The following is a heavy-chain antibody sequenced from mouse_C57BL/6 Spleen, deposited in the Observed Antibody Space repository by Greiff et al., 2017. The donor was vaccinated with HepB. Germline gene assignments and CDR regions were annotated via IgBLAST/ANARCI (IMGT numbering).Heavy chain of an antibody. D-gene: IGHD1-1*01. V-gene: IGHV1-59*01. Sequence: VQLQQPGAELVRPGTSVKLSCKASGYTFTSYWMHWVKQRPGQGLEWIGVIDPSDSYTNYNQKFKGKATLTVDTSSSTAYMQLSSLTSEDSAVYYCARGVTTVVGYWGQGTTRTVSS. CDR2: IDPSDSYT. J-gene: IGHJ2*01. CDR1: GYTFTSYW. CDR3: ARGVTTVVGY.